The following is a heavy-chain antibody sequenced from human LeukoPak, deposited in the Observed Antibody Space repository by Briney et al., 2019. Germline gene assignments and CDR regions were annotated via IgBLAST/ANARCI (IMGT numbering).Heavy chain of an antibody. J-gene: IGHJ4*02. Sequence: ASVKVSCKVSGYTLTELSMHWVRQAPGKGLERMGGFDPEDGETIYAQKFQGRVTMAEDTSTDTAYMELSSLRSEDTAVYYCATDGRVDTALYRFDYWGQGTLVTVSS. V-gene: IGHV1-24*01. D-gene: IGHD5-18*01. CDR1: GYTLTELS. CDR2: FDPEDGET. CDR3: ATDGRVDTALYRFDY.